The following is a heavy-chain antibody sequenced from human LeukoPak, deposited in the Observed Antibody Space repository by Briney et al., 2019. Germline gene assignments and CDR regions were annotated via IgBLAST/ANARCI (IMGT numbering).Heavy chain of an antibody. D-gene: IGHD3-22*01. Sequence: PSETLSLTCTVSGGSISSSSHYWGWIRQPPGKGLEWIGSIYYSGSTYYNPSLKSRFTISVDTSKNQFSLKLSSVTAADTAVYYCARHPYYSSPFDYWGQGTLVTVSS. J-gene: IGHJ4*02. CDR3: ARHPYYSSPFDY. V-gene: IGHV4-39*01. CDR2: IYYSGST. CDR1: GGSISSSSHY.